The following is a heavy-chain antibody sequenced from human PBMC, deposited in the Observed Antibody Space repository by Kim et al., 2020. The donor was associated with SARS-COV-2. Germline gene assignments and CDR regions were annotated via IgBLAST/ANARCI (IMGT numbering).Heavy chain of an antibody. D-gene: IGHD2-2*01. CDR3: ASVVPGAPS. CDR2: SIT. V-gene: IGHV3-74*01. Sequence: SITRYADSVKGRFTISRDNAKNTLYLQMNRLRVEDTAMYYCASVVPGAPSWGQGTLVTVSS. J-gene: IGHJ5*02.